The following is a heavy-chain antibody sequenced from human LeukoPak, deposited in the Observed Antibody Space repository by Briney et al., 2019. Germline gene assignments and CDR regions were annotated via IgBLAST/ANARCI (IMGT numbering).Heavy chain of an antibody. D-gene: IGHD3-10*01. V-gene: IGHV3-49*04. CDR2: IRSKAYGGTT. CDR1: GFTFGDYA. J-gene: IGHJ4*02. Sequence: PGGSLRPSCTASGFTFGDYAMSWVRQAPGKGLEWVGFIRSKAYGGTTEYAASVKGRFTISRDDSKSIAYLQMNSLKTEDTAVYYCTTYYYGSFDYWGQGTLVTVSS. CDR3: TTYYYGSFDY.